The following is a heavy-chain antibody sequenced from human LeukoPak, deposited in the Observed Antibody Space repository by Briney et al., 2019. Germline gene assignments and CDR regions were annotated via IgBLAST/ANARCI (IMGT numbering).Heavy chain of an antibody. J-gene: IGHJ6*02. CDR1: GYTFTGYY. D-gene: IGHD3-9*01. CDR3: AVSGKLVLTGSTYYGMDI. Sequence: GASVKVSCKASGYTFTGYYMHWVRQAPGQGLEWMGWINPNSGGTNYAQKFQGRVTMTRDTSISTAYMELSRLRSDDTAVYYCAVSGKLVLTGSTYYGMDIWGQGTTVTVSS. CDR2: INPNSGGT. V-gene: IGHV1-2*02.